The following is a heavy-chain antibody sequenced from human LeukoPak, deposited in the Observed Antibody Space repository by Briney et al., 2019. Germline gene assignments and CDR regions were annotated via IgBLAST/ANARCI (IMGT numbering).Heavy chain of an antibody. CDR3: ARISIPYYDFWSGEIGGAFDI. D-gene: IGHD3-3*01. Sequence: GGSLRLSCAASGFTFSSYGMHWVRQAPGKGLEWVAVIWYDGSNKYYADSVKGRFTISRDNSKNTLYLQMNSLRAEDTAVYYCARISIPYYDFWSGEIGGAFDIWGQGTMVTVSS. J-gene: IGHJ3*02. V-gene: IGHV3-33*01. CDR1: GFTFSSYG. CDR2: IWYDGSNK.